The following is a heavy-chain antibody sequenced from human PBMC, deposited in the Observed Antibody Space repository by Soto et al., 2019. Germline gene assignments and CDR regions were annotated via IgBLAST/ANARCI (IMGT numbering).Heavy chain of an antibody. V-gene: IGHV4-31*03. CDR1: GGSISSGGYY. CDR3: ARGTKEGIAGGDV. D-gene: IGHD6-13*01. CDR2: IYYSGST. Sequence: SETLSLTCTVSGGSISSGGYYWSWIRQPPGKGLEWIGYIYYSGSTYYNPSLKSRVTISVDTSKNQFYLKLSSVTAADTAVYYCARGTKEGIAGGDVWGQGTMVTVSS. J-gene: IGHJ6*02.